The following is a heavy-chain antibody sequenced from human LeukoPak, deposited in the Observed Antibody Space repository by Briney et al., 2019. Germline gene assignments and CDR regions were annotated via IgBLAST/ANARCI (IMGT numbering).Heavy chain of an antibody. CDR2: ISNIGDII. CDR3: ATLGGFYYHGSGSYFDYYYYMDV. Sequence: GGSLRLSCAASGFTFSNYEMNWVRQAPGKGLEWISHISNIGDIIHYADSVEGRFTISRDNAKNSLYLQMNSLRAEDTAVYYCATLGGFYYHGSGSYFDYYYYMDVWGKGTTVTVSS. D-gene: IGHD3-10*01. CDR1: GFTFSNYE. V-gene: IGHV3-48*03. J-gene: IGHJ6*03.